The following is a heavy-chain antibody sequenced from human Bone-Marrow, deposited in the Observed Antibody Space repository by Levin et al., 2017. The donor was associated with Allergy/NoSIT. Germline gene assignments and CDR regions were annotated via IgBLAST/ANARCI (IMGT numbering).Heavy chain of an antibody. J-gene: IGHJ6*02. CDR2: ISGRGGNT. D-gene: IGHD1-7*01. V-gene: IGHV3-23*01. CDR3: AKGGEGPLLSENYPYGMDV. Sequence: GGSLRLSCAASGFTFSNYAMTWVRQAPGKGLEWVSTISGRGGNTYYADSVKGRFTISRDNSKNTLYLQMNSLRAEDTAVYSCAKGGEGPLLSENYPYGMDVWGQGTTVTVSS. CDR1: GFTFSNYA.